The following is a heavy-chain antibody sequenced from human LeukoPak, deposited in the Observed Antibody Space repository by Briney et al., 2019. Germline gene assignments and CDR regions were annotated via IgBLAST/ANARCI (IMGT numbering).Heavy chain of an antibody. D-gene: IGHD7-27*01. CDR2: IYYSGST. Sequence: PSETLSFTCTVSGGSISSGDYYWSWIRQPPGKGLEWIGYIYYSGSTYYNPSLKSRVTISVDTSKNQFSLKLSSVTAADTAVYYCARALGSGDYDDYWGQGTLVTVSS. J-gene: IGHJ4*02. CDR1: GGSISSGDYY. CDR3: ARALGSGDYDDY. V-gene: IGHV4-30-4*01.